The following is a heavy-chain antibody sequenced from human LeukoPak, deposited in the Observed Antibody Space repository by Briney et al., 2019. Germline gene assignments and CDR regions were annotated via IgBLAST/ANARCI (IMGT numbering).Heavy chain of an antibody. J-gene: IGHJ6*02. D-gene: IGHD2-15*01. CDR1: GGSISSYY. CDR3: WRGGWWSNV. CDR2: IYYGGST. Sequence: SETLSLTCTVSGGSISSYYWTWIRRPPGKGLEWIGYIYYGGSTNYNPSLKSRVTVSVDTSKNQFSLKLSSVTAADTAVYYCWRGGWWSNVWGQGTTVAVSS. V-gene: IGHV4-59*01.